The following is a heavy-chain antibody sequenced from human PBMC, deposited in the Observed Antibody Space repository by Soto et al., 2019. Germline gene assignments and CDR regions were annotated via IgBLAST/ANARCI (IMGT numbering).Heavy chain of an antibody. V-gene: IGHV5-51*01. CDR2: IYPGDSDT. CDR3: ARSPRSSPYFDY. J-gene: IGHJ4*02. D-gene: IGHD6-13*01. Sequence: GESLKISCKGSGYSFTNYWIGWVRQMPGKGLEWMGIIYPGDSDTRYSPSFRGQVTISADRSISTAYLQWSSLEASDSAFYFCARSPRSSPYFDYWGQGALVTVSS. CDR1: GYSFTNYW.